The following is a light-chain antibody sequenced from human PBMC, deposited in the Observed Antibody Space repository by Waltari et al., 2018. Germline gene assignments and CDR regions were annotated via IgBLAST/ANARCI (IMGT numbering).Light chain of an antibody. CDR1: QSVSRA. J-gene: IGKJ1*01. Sequence: EIVLTQSPGTLSLSLGERATVSCRASQSVSRALAWYQQKPGQAPGLLIYGSSTRATGRPDMFSGSGSGRDVSLTISRLEPDNFAVYYCQHYLRLPVTFGQGTTVEI. CDR2: GSS. V-gene: IGKV3-20*01. CDR3: QHYLRLPVT.